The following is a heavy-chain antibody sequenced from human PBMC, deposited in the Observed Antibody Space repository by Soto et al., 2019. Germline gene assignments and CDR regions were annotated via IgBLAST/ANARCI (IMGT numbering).Heavy chain of an antibody. J-gene: IGHJ4*02. Sequence: GGSLRLSCAASGFTFNDYAMAWVRQAPGQGLEWVSSISGSGGHSSYVDSVRGRFTISRDNVNNILSLDMSDLRAEDTALYYCAKDCRRLAVTGSAFDSWGQGALVTVSS. CDR1: GFTFNDYA. CDR3: AKDCRRLAVTGSAFDS. D-gene: IGHD6-19*01. V-gene: IGHV3-23*01. CDR2: ISGSGGHS.